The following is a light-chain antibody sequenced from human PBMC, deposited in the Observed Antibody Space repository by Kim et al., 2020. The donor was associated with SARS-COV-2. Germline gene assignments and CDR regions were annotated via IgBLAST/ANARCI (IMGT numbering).Light chain of an antibody. V-gene: IGKV1D-16*01. CDR3: QQYTTYPLT. Sequence: ASIGDRVTITCRASQDISGWLAWYQQKPEKAPKSLIYSTSTLQSGVPSRFSGSRSGTDFTLTITNLQPEDFATYYCQQYTTYPLTFGGGTKVDIK. J-gene: IGKJ4*01. CDR1: QDISGW. CDR2: STS.